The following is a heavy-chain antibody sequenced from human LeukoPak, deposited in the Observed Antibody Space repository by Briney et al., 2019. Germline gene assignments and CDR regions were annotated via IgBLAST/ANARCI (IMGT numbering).Heavy chain of an antibody. D-gene: IGHD2-15*01. J-gene: IGHJ6*02. CDR2: IYTSGST. CDR1: GGSISSGSYY. Sequence: SETLSLTCTVSGGSISSGSYYWSWIRQPAGKGLEWIGRIYTSGSTNYSPSLKSRVTISVDTSKDQFSLKLSSVTAADTAVYYCARNYCSGGSCYAGYYYYGMDVWGQGTTVTASS. V-gene: IGHV4-61*02. CDR3: ARNYCSGGSCYAGYYYYGMDV.